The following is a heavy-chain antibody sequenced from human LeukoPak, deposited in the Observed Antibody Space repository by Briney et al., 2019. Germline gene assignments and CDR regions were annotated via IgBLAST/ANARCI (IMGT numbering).Heavy chain of an antibody. CDR1: GGSIRSSYYY. D-gene: IGHD4-17*01. Sequence: KTSETLSLTCTVSGGSIRSSYYYWGWIRQPPGKGLEWIAYIYYTGGINYNPSLKSRVTMSVDTSKNQFSLQLSSVTTADTAVYYCARVFTMTHIGVWFDPWGQGTLVTVSS. V-gene: IGHV4-61*05. J-gene: IGHJ5*02. CDR3: ARVFTMTHIGVWFDP. CDR2: IYYTGGI.